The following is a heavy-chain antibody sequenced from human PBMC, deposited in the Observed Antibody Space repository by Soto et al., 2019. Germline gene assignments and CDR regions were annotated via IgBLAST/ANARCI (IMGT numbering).Heavy chain of an antibody. CDR3: ARDARLGYYYMDV. D-gene: IGHD3-22*01. J-gene: IGHJ6*03. V-gene: IGHV3-33*01. CDR2: IWYDGSNK. CDR1: GFTFSNYG. Sequence: PGGSLRLSCAASGFTFSNYGMHWVRQAPGKGLEWVAVIWYDGSNKYYADSVKGRFTISRDNSKNTLYLQMNSLRAEDTAVYYCARDARLGYYYMDVWGKGTTVTVSS.